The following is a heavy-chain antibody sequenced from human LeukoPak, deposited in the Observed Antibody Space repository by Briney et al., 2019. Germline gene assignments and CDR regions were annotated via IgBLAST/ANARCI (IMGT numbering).Heavy chain of an antibody. V-gene: IGHV1-2*02. CDR1: GYTFTDYY. CDR3: ARANSLYCSSSTCLFDY. J-gene: IGHJ4*02. D-gene: IGHD2-2*01. Sequence: ASVKVSCKASGYTFTDYYMHWVRQAPGQGFEWMGWINPNDGDTNYAQKFQGRVTMTRDTSISTAHMEVSRLRSDDTAVYYCARANSLYCSSSTCLFDYWGQGTLVIV. CDR2: INPNDGDT.